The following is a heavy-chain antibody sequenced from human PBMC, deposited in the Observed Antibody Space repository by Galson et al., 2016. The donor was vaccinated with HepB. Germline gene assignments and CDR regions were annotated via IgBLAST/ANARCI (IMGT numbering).Heavy chain of an antibody. V-gene: IGHV3-33*06. CDR2: IWTDGSNK. CDR1: AFTFSNYG. J-gene: IGHJ4*02. D-gene: IGHD6-19*01. CDR3: AKSKGGVWSYYFDY. Sequence: SLRLSCAASAFTFSNYGVHWVRQAPGKGLEWVAGIWTDGSNKYYGDSVTGRFTISRDNSKNTLYLQMNSMRAEDTAVYYCAKSKGGVWSYYFDYWGQGTLVTVSS.